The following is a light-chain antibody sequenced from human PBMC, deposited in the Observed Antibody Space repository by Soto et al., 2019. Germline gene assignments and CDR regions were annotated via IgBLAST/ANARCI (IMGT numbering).Light chain of an antibody. CDR1: QSFSSNY. CDR3: QQYGSSPRT. V-gene: IGKV3-20*01. Sequence: EIVFTQSPGTLSLSPGERATLSCRASQSFSSNYLAWYQQKPGQAPRLLIYGGSSRATGTPDRFSGSGSGTDFTLTISRLEPEDFAVYYCQQYGSSPRTFGQGTKV. CDR2: GGS. J-gene: IGKJ1*01.